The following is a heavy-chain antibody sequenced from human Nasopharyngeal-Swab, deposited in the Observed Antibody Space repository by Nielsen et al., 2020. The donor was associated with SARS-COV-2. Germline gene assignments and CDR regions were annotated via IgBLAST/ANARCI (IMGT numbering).Heavy chain of an antibody. CDR2: IKQDGSEK. V-gene: IGHV3-7*01. CDR3: ARDGYSSSWYPNYYYYGMDV. J-gene: IGHJ6*02. D-gene: IGHD6-13*01. Sequence: GRSLRLSCAASGFTFSSYWMSWVRQAPGKGLEWVANIKQDGSEKYYVDSVKGRFTISRDNAKNSLYLQMNSLRAEDTAVYYCARDGYSSSWYPNYYYYGMDVWGQGTTVTVSS. CDR1: GFTFSSYW.